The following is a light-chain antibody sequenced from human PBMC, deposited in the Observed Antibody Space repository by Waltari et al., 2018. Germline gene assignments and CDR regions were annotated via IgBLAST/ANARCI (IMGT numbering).Light chain of an antibody. Sequence: QSALTQPASVSGSPGQSITISCTGSRNNIGFYDLVSWYQQHPGKAPKLIIFDVIKRPSGVSDRFSGSKSGNTASLTISGLETEDDADYYCCSYSGSSSFPYVFGPGTKVTV. CDR2: DVI. CDR1: RNNIGFYDL. V-gene: IGLV2-23*02. J-gene: IGLJ1*01. CDR3: CSYSGSSSFPYV.